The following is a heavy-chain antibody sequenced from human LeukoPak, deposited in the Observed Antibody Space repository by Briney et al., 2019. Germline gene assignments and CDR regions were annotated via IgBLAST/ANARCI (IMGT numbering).Heavy chain of an antibody. D-gene: IGHD6-13*01. V-gene: IGHV3-21*01. CDR3: ARSSYSSSWYEGDY. CDR1: GFTFSSYS. J-gene: IGHJ4*02. Sequence: GGSLRLSCAASGFTFSSYSMNWVRQAPGKGLEWVSSISSSSSYIYYADSVKGRFTISRDNAKNSLYLQMNSLRAGDTAVYYCARSSYSSSWYEGDYWGQGTLVTVSS. CDR2: ISSSSSYI.